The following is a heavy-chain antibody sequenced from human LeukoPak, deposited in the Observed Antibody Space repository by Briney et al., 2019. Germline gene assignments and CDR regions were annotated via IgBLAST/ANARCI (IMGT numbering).Heavy chain of an antibody. J-gene: IGHJ4*02. CDR1: GYTFTGYY. V-gene: IGHV1-2*02. CDR3: ARDCSGGSCYSRFDY. Sequence: GASVKVSCKASGYTFTGYYMHWVRQAPGQGLEWMRWINPNSGGTNYAQKFQGRVTMTRDTSISTAYMELSRLRSDDTAVYYCARDCSGGSCYSRFDYWGQGTLVTVSS. D-gene: IGHD2-15*01. CDR2: INPNSGGT.